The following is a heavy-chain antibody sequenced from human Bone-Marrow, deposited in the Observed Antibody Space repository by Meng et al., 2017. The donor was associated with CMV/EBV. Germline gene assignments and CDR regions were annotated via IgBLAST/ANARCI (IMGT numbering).Heavy chain of an antibody. CDR3: ARDTRWFGLDF. Sequence: GGSLRLSCVAAGFIFSSYEMTWVRQAPGKGLEWLAHISSGATNTYHADSVKDRFTISRDNAKNSVYLQMNSLSDEDTAVYYCARDTRWFGLDFWGQGTLVTVSS. CDR2: ISSGATNT. D-gene: IGHD3-10*01. V-gene: IGHV3-48*03. J-gene: IGHJ4*02. CDR1: GFIFSSYE.